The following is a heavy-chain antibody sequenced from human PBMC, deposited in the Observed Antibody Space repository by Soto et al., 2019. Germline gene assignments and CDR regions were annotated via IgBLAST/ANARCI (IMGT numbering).Heavy chain of an antibody. CDR3: ARDRWELLQFGCFDY. V-gene: IGHV5-10-1*01. D-gene: IGHD1-26*01. Sequence: GESLKISCKGSGYSFAGYWITWVRQKPGKGLEWMGRIDPSDSQTYYSPSFRGHVTISRDNSKNTLYLQMNSLRAEDTAVYYCARDRWELLQFGCFDYWGQGTLVTVSS. J-gene: IGHJ4*02. CDR1: GYSFAGYW. CDR2: IDPSDSQT.